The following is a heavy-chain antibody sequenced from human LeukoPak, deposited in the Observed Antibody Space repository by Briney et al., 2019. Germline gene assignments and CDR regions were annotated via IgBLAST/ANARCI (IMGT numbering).Heavy chain of an antibody. CDR3: ARWSSTSCYDY. CDR2: ISDSGVST. J-gene: IGHJ4*02. CDR1: GFTFSSYS. V-gene: IGHV3-23*01. D-gene: IGHD2-2*01. Sequence: PGGSLRLSCAASGFTFSSYSMNWVRQAPGKGLEWVSAISDSGVSTYYADSVKGRFTVSRDNSKNTLYLQMGSLRAEDMAVYYCARWSSTSCYDYWGQGTLVTVSS.